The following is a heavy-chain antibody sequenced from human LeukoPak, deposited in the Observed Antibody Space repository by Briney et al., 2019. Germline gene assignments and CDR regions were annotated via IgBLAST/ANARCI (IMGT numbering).Heavy chain of an antibody. D-gene: IGHD2-15*01. CDR2: ISAYNGNT. V-gene: IGHV1-18*01. CDR3: ARDPLGSRWYYGMDV. Sequence: ASVKVSCKASGYTFTSYGISWVRQAPGQGLEWMGWISAYNGNTNYAQKLQGRVTMTTDTSTSTAYMELSSLRSDDTAVYYCARDPLGSRWYYGMDVWGQGTTVTVS. CDR1: GYTFTSYG. J-gene: IGHJ6*02.